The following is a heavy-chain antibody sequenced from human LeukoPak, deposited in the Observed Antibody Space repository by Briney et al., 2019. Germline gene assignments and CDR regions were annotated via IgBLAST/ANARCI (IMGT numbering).Heavy chain of an antibody. CDR3: AKESGSSGWHSVFDY. J-gene: IGHJ4*02. CDR1: GFTFSSYD. D-gene: IGHD6-19*01. CDR2: IRPSGDNT. V-gene: IGHV3-23*01. Sequence: GGSLRLSCAASGFTFSSYDMTWVRQAPGRGLEWVSSIRPSGDNTYYGDSVKGRFTISRDNSKNTLYLQMNSLRAEDTAVYYCAKESGSSGWHSVFDYWGQGTLVTVSS.